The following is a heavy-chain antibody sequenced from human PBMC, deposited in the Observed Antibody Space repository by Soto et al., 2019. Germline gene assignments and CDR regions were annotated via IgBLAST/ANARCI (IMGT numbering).Heavy chain of an antibody. Sequence: ASVKVSCKASGYTFSSYGISWVRQAPGQGLEWMGWISAYNGNTNYAQKLQGRVTMTTDTSTSTAYMELRSLRSDDTAVYYCAREMDDFWSGYYKYNPRFDYWGQGTLVTVSS. V-gene: IGHV1-18*01. CDR2: ISAYNGNT. J-gene: IGHJ4*02. D-gene: IGHD3-3*01. CDR3: AREMDDFWSGYYKYNPRFDY. CDR1: GYTFSSYG.